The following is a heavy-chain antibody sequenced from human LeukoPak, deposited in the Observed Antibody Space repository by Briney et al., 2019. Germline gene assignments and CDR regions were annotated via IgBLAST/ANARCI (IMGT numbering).Heavy chain of an antibody. CDR2: INARGDT. CDR1: GWSFNDYY. Sequence: SETLSLTCAVYGWSFNDYYWNWIRQPPGKGLEWIGEINARGDTNFNPSLKSRVTISVDTSKSQFSLRLTSMIAADTAVYDCARGQVPAARGYNWFDPWGQGTLVTVSS. D-gene: IGHD2-2*01. V-gene: IGHV4-34*01. CDR3: ARGQVPAARGYNWFDP. J-gene: IGHJ5*02.